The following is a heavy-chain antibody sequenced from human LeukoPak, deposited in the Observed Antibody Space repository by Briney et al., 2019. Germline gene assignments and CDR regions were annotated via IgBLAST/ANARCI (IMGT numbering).Heavy chain of an antibody. J-gene: IGHJ4*02. CDR2: IYYSGST. D-gene: IGHD3-22*01. V-gene: IGHV4-39*07. Sequence: PSETLSLTCIVSGGSITSSSYYWGWIRQPPGKGLQWIGSIYYSGSTYYNPSLKSRVTISVDTSKNQFSLKLSSVTAADTAVYYCARVETYYYDSSGSGYFDYWGQGTLVTVSS. CDR3: ARVETYYYDSSGSGYFDY. CDR1: GGSITSSSYY.